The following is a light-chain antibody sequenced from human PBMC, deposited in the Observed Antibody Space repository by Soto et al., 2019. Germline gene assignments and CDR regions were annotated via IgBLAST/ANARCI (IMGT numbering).Light chain of an antibody. Sequence: EIVMTQSPATLSVSPGERATLSCRASQSVSSNLAWYQQKPGQAPRLLIYGASTRATGIPARFSGSGSGTEFTLTMRSLPSEDFAVYYCQQYNNWPLTFGGGTKVEIK. J-gene: IGKJ4*01. V-gene: IGKV3-15*01. CDR3: QQYNNWPLT. CDR1: QSVSSN. CDR2: GAS.